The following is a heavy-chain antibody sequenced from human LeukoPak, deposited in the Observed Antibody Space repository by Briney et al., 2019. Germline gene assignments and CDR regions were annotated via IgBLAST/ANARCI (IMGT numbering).Heavy chain of an antibody. CDR1: GGTFSSYA. CDR2: IIPIFGTA. V-gene: IGHV1-69*05. J-gene: IGHJ4*02. D-gene: IGHD3-22*01. Sequence: SVKVSCKASGGTFSSYAISWVRQTPGQGLEWVGRIIPIFGTANYAQKFQGRVTITTDESTSTAYMELSSLRSEDTAVYYCARDHYYYDSSGYDYWGQGTLVTVSS. CDR3: ARDHYYYDSSGYDY.